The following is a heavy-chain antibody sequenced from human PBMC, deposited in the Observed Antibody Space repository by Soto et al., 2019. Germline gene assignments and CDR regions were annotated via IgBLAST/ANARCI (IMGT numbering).Heavy chain of an antibody. D-gene: IGHD2-2*01. Sequence: LRLSCAASGFPFRIFPMHWVRQAPGKGLEWVVVLSSDGSDTNYADSVKGRFTVSRDNSKNTLYLQMNSLRIEDTAVYYCAREDSTRTDDNYYYYGMDVWGQGTTVTVSS. J-gene: IGHJ6*02. CDR3: AREDSTRTDDNYYYYGMDV. CDR2: LSSDGSDT. V-gene: IGHV3-30-3*01. CDR1: GFPFRIFP.